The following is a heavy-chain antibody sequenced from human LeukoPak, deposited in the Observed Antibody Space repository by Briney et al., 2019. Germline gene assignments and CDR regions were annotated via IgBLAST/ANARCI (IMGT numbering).Heavy chain of an antibody. CDR3: ARTGRGGIWYYFDY. V-gene: IGHV4-4*07. Sequence: PSETLSLTCTVSGGSISTYYWSWIRQPVGKVLEWIGHIKTSGSTHYNPSLRSRITMSVDTSKNQFSLNLSSVTAADTAVYYCARTGRGGIWYYFDYWGQGTLVTVSS. CDR2: IKTSGST. J-gene: IGHJ4*02. D-gene: IGHD6-13*01. CDR1: GGSISTYY.